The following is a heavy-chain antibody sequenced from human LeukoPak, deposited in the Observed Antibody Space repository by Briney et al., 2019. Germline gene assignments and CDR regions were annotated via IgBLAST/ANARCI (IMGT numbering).Heavy chain of an antibody. CDR2: IASTGSST. D-gene: IGHD6-13*01. CDR3: AKDRSTAGEY. V-gene: IGHV3-23*01. CDR1: GFTFSNYV. J-gene: IGHJ4*02. Sequence: GGSLRLSCAASGFTFSNYVMSWVRQAPGKGLEWVSTIASTGSSTYFADSVMGRFTISRDNSKSTLYLQMNSLRAEDTAVYYCAKDRSTAGEYWSQGTLVTVSS.